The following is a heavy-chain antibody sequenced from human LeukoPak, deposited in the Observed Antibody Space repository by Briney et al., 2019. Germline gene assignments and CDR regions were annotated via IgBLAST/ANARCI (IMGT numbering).Heavy chain of an antibody. CDR1: GFXFSNAW. V-gene: IGHV3-15*01. D-gene: IGHD3-16*01. J-gene: IGHJ4*02. CDR2: ILSKSEGGTA. CDR3: TTESYDT. Sequence: PGGSLRLSCAASGFXFSNAWISWVRQAPGKGLEWVGRILSKSEGGTADYSSPVKGRFTISRDDSKNTLYLQMDSLKTEDTAIYYCTTESYDTWGQGTLVTVSS.